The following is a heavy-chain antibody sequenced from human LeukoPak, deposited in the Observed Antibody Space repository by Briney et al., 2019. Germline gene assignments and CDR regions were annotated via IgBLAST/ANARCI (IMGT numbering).Heavy chain of an antibody. D-gene: IGHD1-1*01. V-gene: IGHV1-24*01. CDR1: GYTLTELS. J-gene: IGHJ6*03. CDR2: FDPEDGET. Sequence: GASVKVSCKVSGYTLTELSMHWVRQAPGKGLEWMGGFDPEDGETIYAQKFQGRVTMTEDTSTDTAYMELSSLRSEDTAVYYCATTGTVRLGHYYYYYYMDVWGKGTTVTVSS. CDR3: ATTGTVRLGHYYYYYYMDV.